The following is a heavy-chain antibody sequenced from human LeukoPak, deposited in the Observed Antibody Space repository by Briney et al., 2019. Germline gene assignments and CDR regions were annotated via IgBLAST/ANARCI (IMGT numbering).Heavy chain of an antibody. CDR3: ARGGCSSTSCYVDY. V-gene: IGHV1-2*02. CDR1: GYTFTGNY. J-gene: IGHJ4*02. Sequence: ASVKVSCKASGYTFTGNYMHWVRQAPGQGLEWTGWINPNSGGTNYAQKFQGRVTMTRDTSISTAYMELSRLRSDDTAVYYCARGGCSSTSCYVDYWGQGTLVTVSS. D-gene: IGHD2-2*01. CDR2: INPNSGGT.